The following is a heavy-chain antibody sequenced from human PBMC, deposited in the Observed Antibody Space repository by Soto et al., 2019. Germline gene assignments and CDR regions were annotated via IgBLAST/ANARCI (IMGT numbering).Heavy chain of an antibody. Sequence: EVQLVESGGGLVQPGRSLRLSCAASGFTFDDYAMHWVLQAPGKGLEWVSGISWNSGSIGYADSVKGRFTISRDNAKNSLYLQMNSLRAEDTALYYCAKDINAWAIENLSFDYWGQGTLVTVSS. J-gene: IGHJ4*02. CDR1: GFTFDDYA. CDR3: AKDINAWAIENLSFDY. V-gene: IGHV3-9*01. CDR2: ISWNSGSI.